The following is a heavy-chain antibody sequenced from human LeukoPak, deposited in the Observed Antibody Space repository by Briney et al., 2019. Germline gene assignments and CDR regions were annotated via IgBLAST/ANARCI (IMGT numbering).Heavy chain of an antibody. CDR1: GYSFTSYW. CDR3: ARHVESIVVVPAAIYYYYGMDV. Sequence: GESLKISCKGSGYSFTSYWISWVRQMPGKGLEWMGRIDPSDSYTNYSPSFQGHVTISADKSISTAYLQWSSLKASGTAMYYCARHVESIVVVPAAIYYYYGMDVWGQGTTVTVSS. CDR2: IDPSDSYT. D-gene: IGHD2-2*01. J-gene: IGHJ6*02. V-gene: IGHV5-10-1*01.